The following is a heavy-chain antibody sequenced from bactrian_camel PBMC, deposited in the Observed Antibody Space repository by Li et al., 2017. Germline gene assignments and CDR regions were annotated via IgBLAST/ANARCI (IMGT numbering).Heavy chain of an antibody. CDR2: IYTGGITP. V-gene: IGHV3S31*01. D-gene: IGHD2*01. CDR1: EFPRGLEC. CDR3: LDRGYYNNNVLITKQSW. J-gene: IGHJ4*01. Sequence: VQLVESGGGSVQAGGSLRLSCAASEFPRGLECMAWFRQAPGKEREWVAWIYTGGITPHYANSVRGRFTISEDNAKKTLYLQLNSLKPEDTAMYICLDRGYYNNNVLITKQSWWGQGTQVTVS.